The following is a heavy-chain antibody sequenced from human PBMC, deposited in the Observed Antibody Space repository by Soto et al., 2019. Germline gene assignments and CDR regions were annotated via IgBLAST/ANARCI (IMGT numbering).Heavy chain of an antibody. Sequence: QVQLVQSGAEVKKPGSSVKVSCKASGGTFSSYAISWVRQAPGQGLEWMGGIIPILGTANYAQKCQGRVTITADESTSIAYMERSSLRSDDTAVYYCARVGAVACIRGGLFDYWGQGTLVTVSS. D-gene: IGHD6-19*01. CDR3: ARVGAVACIRGGLFDY. J-gene: IGHJ4*02. CDR1: GGTFSSYA. V-gene: IGHV1-69*12. CDR2: IIPILGTA.